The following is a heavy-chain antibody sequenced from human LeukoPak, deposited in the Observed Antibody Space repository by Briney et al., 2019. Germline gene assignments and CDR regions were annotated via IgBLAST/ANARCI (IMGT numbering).Heavy chain of an antibody. CDR3: AREDLYYYDSNGSEYFQH. J-gene: IGHJ1*01. CDR2: INLNSGGT. CDR1: GYTFTGYY. D-gene: IGHD3-22*01. V-gene: IGHV1-2*02. Sequence: ASVKVSCKASGYTFTGYYMHWVRQAPGQGLEWMGWINLNSGGTNYAQKFQGRVTMTRDTSISTAYMELSRLRSDDTAVYYCAREDLYYYDSNGSEYFQHWGQGTLVTVSS.